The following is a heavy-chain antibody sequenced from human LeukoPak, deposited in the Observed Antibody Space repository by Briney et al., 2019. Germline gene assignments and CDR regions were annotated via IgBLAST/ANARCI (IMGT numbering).Heavy chain of an antibody. D-gene: IGHD1-14*01. CDR1: GGSVSSGSYY. J-gene: IGHJ4*02. V-gene: IGHV4-61*01. CDR2: IYYSGST. CDR3: ARENRFGHFDY. Sequence: SETLSLTCTVSGGSVSSGSYYWSWIRQPPGKGLEWIGYIYYSGSTNYNPSLKSRVTISVDTSKNQFSLKLSSVTAADTAVYYCARENRFGHFDYWGQGTLVTVSS.